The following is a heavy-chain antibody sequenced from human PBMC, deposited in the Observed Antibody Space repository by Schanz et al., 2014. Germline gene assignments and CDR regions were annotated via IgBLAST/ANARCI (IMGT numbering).Heavy chain of an antibody. CDR1: GFNLRRYS. D-gene: IGHD3-10*01. J-gene: IGHJ3*01. Sequence: QLVESGGGLVKPGGSLRLSCATSGFNLRRYSMNWVRQAPGGGLEWVSSIEGRFTVSRDNANNVMYLQMNSLRVGDTAMYYCARDTLWFGDINDAFDVWGHGTMVTVSS. V-gene: IGHV3-21*01. CDR2: I. CDR3: ARDTLWFGDINDAFDV.